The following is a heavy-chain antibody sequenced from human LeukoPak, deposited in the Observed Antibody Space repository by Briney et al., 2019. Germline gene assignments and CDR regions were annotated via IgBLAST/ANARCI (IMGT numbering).Heavy chain of an antibody. D-gene: IGHD1-26*01. J-gene: IGHJ3*02. CDR1: GGTFSSYA. CDR2: IIPIFGTA. Sequence: ASVKVSCKASGGTFSSYAISWVRQAPGQGLEWMGGIIPIFGTANYAQKFQGRVTITTDESTSTAYIELSSLRSEDTAVYYCARGRGELLDAFDIWGQGTMVTVSS. V-gene: IGHV1-69*05. CDR3: ARGRGELLDAFDI.